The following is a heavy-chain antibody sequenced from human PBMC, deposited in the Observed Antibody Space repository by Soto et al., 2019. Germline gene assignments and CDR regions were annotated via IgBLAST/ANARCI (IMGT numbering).Heavy chain of an antibody. CDR3: ARDMKVKSGTMIKAAKARRAPNYFDY. CDR2: ISSSSSYI. Sequence: GGSLRLSCAASGFTFSSYSMNWVRQAPGKGLEWVSSISSSSSYIYYADSVKGRFTISRDNAKNSLYLQMNSLRAEDTAVYYCARDMKVKSGTMIKAAKARRAPNYFDYWGQGTLVTVSS. CDR1: GFTFSSYS. V-gene: IGHV3-21*01. D-gene: IGHD3-22*01. J-gene: IGHJ4*02.